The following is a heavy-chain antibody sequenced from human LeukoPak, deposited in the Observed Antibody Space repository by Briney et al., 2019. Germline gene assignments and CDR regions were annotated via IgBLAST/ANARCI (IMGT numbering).Heavy chain of an antibody. CDR3: ARARWTSTVTTYYLDF. J-gene: IGHJ4*02. V-gene: IGHV1-3*04. D-gene: IGHD4-17*01. CDR1: GYTFSDYA. CDR2: INTGNGKI. Sequence: ASVKVSCKTSGYTFSDYAVQWVRQAPGQRLEWMGWINTGNGKIRCSQKFQDRVTISRDTSATTAYLDLSSLKSEDTAVYYCARARWTSTVTTYYLDFWGQGTLVTVSS.